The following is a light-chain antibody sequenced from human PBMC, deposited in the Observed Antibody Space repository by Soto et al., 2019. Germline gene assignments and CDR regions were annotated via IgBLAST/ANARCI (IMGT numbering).Light chain of an antibody. CDR3: QQYDNLPPYT. CDR1: RDISVY. CDR2: HAS. J-gene: IGKJ2*01. Sequence: DIQMSQSPPFLSASVGDRVTITCQASRDISVYLNWYQQKPGKPPKLLVFHASNLQTGVPSRFIGSGSGTHFTFTISSLQPEDIATYYCQQYDNLPPYTFGQGTKVEI. V-gene: IGKV1-33*01.